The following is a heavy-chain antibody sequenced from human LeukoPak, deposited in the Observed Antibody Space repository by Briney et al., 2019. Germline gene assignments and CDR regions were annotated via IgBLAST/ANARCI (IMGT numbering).Heavy chain of an antibody. J-gene: IGHJ3*02. CDR1: GDSISSYY. Sequence: SETLSLTCTVSGDSISSYYWSWIRQPPGKGLEWIGCIYYSGNTNYNPSLKSRVTISIDTSKNQFSLKLSSVTAADTAVYYCAKDYAFDIWGQGTMVTVSS. CDR3: AKDYAFDI. CDR2: IYYSGNT. V-gene: IGHV4-59*01.